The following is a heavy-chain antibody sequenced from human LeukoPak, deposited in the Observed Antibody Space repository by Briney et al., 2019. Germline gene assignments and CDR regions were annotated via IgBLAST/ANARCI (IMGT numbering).Heavy chain of an antibody. CDR1: GFTFGDYA. CDR2: IRSKAFGGRT. J-gene: IGHJ4*02. CDR3: SGGVPDSSGYYSFDY. Sequence: GGSLRLSCTTSGFTFGDYAVSWFRQAPGKGLEWVSFIRSKAFGGRTEYAASVEGRFTISRDESKSIAYLQMNSLNTEDTAVYYCSGGVPDSSGYYSFDYWGQGTLVTVSS. D-gene: IGHD3-22*01. V-gene: IGHV3-49*03.